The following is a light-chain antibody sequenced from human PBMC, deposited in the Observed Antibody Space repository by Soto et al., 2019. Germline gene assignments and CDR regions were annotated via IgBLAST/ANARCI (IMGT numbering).Light chain of an antibody. J-gene: IGLJ1*01. CDR3: SSYTSSSTLNV. CDR2: EVS. V-gene: IGLV2-14*01. CDR1: SSDVGGYNY. Sequence: QSALTQPASVSGSPGQSITISCTGTSSDVGGYNYVSWYQQHPGKAPKLMIYEVSNRPSGVSNRFSGSKSGNTASLTISGLQVEDEADYYCSSYTSSSTLNVFGTGTKLTAL.